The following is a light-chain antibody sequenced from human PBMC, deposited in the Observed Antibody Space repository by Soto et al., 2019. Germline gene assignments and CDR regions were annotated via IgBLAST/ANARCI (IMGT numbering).Light chain of an antibody. V-gene: IGKV1-5*03. CDR2: KAS. CDR1: QSISSW. CDR3: QQYNSYWT. J-gene: IGKJ1*01. Sequence: DIQMTQSPSTLSASVGDRATVTCRASQSISSWLAWYQQTPGKAPKLLIYKASSLDSGVPSRCSGSGSGTEFTLTISSLEPDDFATYYCQQYNSYWTFGQGTKVEIK.